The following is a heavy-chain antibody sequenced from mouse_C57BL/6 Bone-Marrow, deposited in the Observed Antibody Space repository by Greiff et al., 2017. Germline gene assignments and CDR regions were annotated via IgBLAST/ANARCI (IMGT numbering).Heavy chain of an antibody. CDR2: ISDGGSYT. V-gene: IGHV5-4*01. CDR3: ARGGYEFAY. Sequence: EVQLQESGGGLVKPGGSLKLSCAASGFTFSSYAMSWVRQTPEKRLEWVATISDGGSYTYYPDNVKGRFTISRDNAKNNLYLQMSHLKSEDTAMYYCARGGYEFAYWGQGTLVTVSA. J-gene: IGHJ3*01. D-gene: IGHD2-3*01. CDR1: GFTFSSYA.